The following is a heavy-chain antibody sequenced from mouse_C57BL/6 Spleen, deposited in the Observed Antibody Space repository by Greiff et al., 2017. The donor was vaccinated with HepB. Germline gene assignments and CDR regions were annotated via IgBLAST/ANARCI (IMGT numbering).Heavy chain of an antibody. D-gene: IGHD1-1*01. CDR2: IYPRSGNT. Sequence: QVQLQQSGAELARPGASVKLSCKASGYTFTSYGISWVKQRTGQGLEWIGEIYPRSGNTYYNEKFKGKATLTADKSSSTAYMELRSLTSEDSAVYFCARQKITTVTDYWGQGTTLTVSS. CDR1: GYTFTSYG. V-gene: IGHV1-81*01. CDR3: ARQKITTVTDY. J-gene: IGHJ2*01.